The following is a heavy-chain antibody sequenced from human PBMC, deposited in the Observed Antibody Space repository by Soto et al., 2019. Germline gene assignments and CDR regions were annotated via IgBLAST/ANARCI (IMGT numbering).Heavy chain of an antibody. V-gene: IGHV3-30*18. J-gene: IGHJ4*02. CDR2: ISYDGSNK. CDR1: GFAFSSYG. CDR3: AKDGYCSSTSCPLDY. Sequence: GGSLRLSCAASGFAFSSYGMHWVRQAPGKGLEWVAVISYDGSNKYYADSVKGRFTISRDNSKNTPYLQMNSLRAEDTAVYYCAKDGYCSSTSCPLDYWGQGTLVTV. D-gene: IGHD2-2*01.